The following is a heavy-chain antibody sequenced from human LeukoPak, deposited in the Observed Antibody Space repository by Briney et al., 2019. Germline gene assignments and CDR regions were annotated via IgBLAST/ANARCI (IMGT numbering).Heavy chain of an antibody. Sequence: GGSLRLSCAASGFTFSDYYMSWIRQAPGKGLEWVSYISSSSSTIYYADSVKGRFTISRDNAKNSLYLQMNSLRDEDTAVYYCARDNIVVANSFPPLYGMDVWGQGTTVTVSS. CDR3: ARDNIVVANSFPPLYGMDV. D-gene: IGHD2-21*01. CDR1: GFTFSDYY. V-gene: IGHV3-11*04. CDR2: ISSSSSTI. J-gene: IGHJ6*02.